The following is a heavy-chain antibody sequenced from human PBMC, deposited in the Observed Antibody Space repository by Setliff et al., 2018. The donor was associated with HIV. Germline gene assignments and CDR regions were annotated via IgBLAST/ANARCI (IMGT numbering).Heavy chain of an antibody. V-gene: IGHV3-30-3*01. CDR1: GFSFNNYA. Sequence: PGGSLRLSCVASGFSFNNYAVHWLRQAPGKRPERVAVVSSDGNIEFYADSVKGRFTISGDNSQNTVYLQMDNLRPEDTALYYCARRTSGPAGVDYWGQGTLVTVSS. J-gene: IGHJ4*02. CDR2: VSSDGNIE. CDR3: ARRTSGPAGVDY. D-gene: IGHD2-2*01.